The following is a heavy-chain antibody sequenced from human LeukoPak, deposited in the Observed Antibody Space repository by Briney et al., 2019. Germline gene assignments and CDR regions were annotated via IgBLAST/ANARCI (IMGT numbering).Heavy chain of an antibody. Sequence: VASVKVSCKASGGTFSSYAISWVRQAPGQGLEWMGRIIPIFGTANYAQKFQVRVTITKDDSTSTAYMELSSLRSEDTAVYYCARVDGGNSEDYWGQGTLVTVSS. J-gene: IGHJ4*02. CDR3: ARVDGGNSEDY. D-gene: IGHD4-23*01. CDR2: IIPIFGTA. V-gene: IGHV1-69*05. CDR1: GGTFSSYA.